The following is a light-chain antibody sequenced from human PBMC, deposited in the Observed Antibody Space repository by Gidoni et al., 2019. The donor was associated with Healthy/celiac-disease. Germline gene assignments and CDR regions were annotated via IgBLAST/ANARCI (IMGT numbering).Light chain of an antibody. V-gene: IGKV1-27*01. CDR3: QKYNSAPWA. J-gene: IGKJ1*01. Sequence: DIQMTQSPSSLSASVGDRVNITCRASQGISNSLAWYQQKPGKVPKLLIYAASTLQSGVPSRFSGSGSGTEFTLTISSLQPEDVASYYFQKYNSAPWAFGQGTKVEIK. CDR2: AAS. CDR1: QGISNS.